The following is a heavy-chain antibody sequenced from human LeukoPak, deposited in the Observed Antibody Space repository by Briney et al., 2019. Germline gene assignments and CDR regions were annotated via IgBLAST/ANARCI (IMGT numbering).Heavy chain of an antibody. CDR2: IYYSGNT. V-gene: IGHV4-38-2*02. CDR1: GYSISIGYY. J-gene: IGHJ4*02. D-gene: IGHD1-26*01. Sequence: SETLSLTCTVSGYSISIGYYWGWIRQPPGKGLEWIGSIYYSGNTYYNPSLKSRVTISIDTSKNQFSLKLRSVTAADTAFYYCARGKSRGSHIDYWGQGTLVTVSS. CDR3: ARGKSRGSHIDY.